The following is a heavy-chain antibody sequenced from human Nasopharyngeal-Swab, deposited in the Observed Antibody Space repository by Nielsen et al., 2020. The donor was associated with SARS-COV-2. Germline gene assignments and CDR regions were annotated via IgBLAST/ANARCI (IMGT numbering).Heavy chain of an antibody. CDR3: ARGWIAARPHYYYYYGMDV. CDR1: GGSISRYY. Sequence: SETLSLTCTVSGGSISRYYWSSILQPPGQGLEWIGYIYYSGRTNYNPSLTSRVTISVDTSKNQFSLKLSSVTAADTAVYYCARGWIAARPHYYYYYGMDVWGQGTTVTVSS. J-gene: IGHJ6*02. CDR2: IYYSGRT. V-gene: IGHV4-59*01. D-gene: IGHD6-6*01.